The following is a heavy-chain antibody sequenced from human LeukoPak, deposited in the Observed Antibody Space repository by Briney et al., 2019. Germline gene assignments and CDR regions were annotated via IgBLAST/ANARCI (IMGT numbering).Heavy chain of an antibody. V-gene: IGHV3-23*01. Sequence: PGGSLRLSCAASGLSFSSYAMSWVRQAPGKGLEWVSVISGSGDNTYYADSVKGRFTISRDNSKNTLYLQMNSLRAEDTAVYYCAKTRDDYNFFDYWGQGTLVTVSS. CDR3: AKTRDDYNFFDY. J-gene: IGHJ4*02. CDR1: GLSFSSYA. CDR2: ISGSGDNT. D-gene: IGHD5-24*01.